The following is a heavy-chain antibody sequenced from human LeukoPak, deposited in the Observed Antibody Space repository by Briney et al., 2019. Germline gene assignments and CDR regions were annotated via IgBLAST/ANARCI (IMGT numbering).Heavy chain of an antibody. J-gene: IGHJ4*02. CDR3: ARDPLPYSSGWYSDY. D-gene: IGHD6-19*01. Sequence: SETLSLTCTVSGGSISSSSYYWGWIRQPPGKGLEWIGSIYYSGSTYYNPSLKSRVTISVDTSKNQFSLKLSSVTAADTGVYYCARDPLPYSSGWYSDYWGQGTLVTVSS. CDR1: GGSISSSSYY. V-gene: IGHV4-39*07. CDR2: IYYSGST.